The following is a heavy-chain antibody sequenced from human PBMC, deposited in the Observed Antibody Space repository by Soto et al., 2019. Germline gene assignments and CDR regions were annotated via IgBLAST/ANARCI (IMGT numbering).Heavy chain of an antibody. V-gene: IGHV1-69*13. CDR1: GAAISSSA. J-gene: IGHJ4*01. D-gene: IGHD3-10*01. CDR2: IIPIFGTA. Sequence: SVKVSWKASGAAISSSAICCVRQAPGQGLEWMGGIIPIFGTANYAQKFQGRVTITADESTSTAYMELSSLRSEDTAVYDCARAGDITMVRGVIPYYVVYWG. CDR3: ARAGDITMVRGVIPYYVVY.